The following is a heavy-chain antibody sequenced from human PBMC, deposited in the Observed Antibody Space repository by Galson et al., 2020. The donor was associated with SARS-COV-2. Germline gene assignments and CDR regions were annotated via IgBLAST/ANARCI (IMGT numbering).Heavy chain of an antibody. CDR2: THSSGNT. D-gene: IGHD3-22*01. Sequence: SETLSLTCTVSGGSISSGRYHWSWIRQTAGKGLEWIGRTHSSGNTNYNPSLKSRATISVDTSKNHFSLALTSVTAADTAVYYCARGTGCGDSSGYCEGSDYVDFRGQGTL. CDR1: GGSISSGRYH. V-gene: IGHV4-61*02. CDR3: ARGTGCGDSSGYCEGSDYVDF. J-gene: IGHJ4*02.